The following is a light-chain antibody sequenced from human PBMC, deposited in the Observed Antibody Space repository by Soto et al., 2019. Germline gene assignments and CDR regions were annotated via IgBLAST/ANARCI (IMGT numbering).Light chain of an antibody. V-gene: IGLV1-44*01. CDR1: SSNIGRNT. CDR3: AAWDDSMNVQL. J-gene: IGLJ2*01. Sequence: VLTQPPSASGTPGQRVTISCSGSSSNIGRNTVNWYQQLPGTAPKLLIYSHNQRPSGVPDRFSGSKSGTSASLAISGLQSEDEADYYCAAWDDSMNVQLFGGGTKLTVL. CDR2: SHN.